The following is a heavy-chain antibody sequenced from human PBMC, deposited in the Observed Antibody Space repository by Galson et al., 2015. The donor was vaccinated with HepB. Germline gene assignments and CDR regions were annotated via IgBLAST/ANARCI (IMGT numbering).Heavy chain of an antibody. D-gene: IGHD2-21*01. CDR1: GFTFSRYW. Sequence: SLRLSCAASGFTFSRYWMYWVRQAPGKGLVWVSRLNSDDGSTSYADSVKGRFTISRDIAKKTLYLQMNSLTAEDTALYYCVRGRGGEANNYWGQGTLVTVSS. J-gene: IGHJ4*02. CDR3: VRGRGGEANNY. CDR2: LNSDDGST. V-gene: IGHV3-74*01.